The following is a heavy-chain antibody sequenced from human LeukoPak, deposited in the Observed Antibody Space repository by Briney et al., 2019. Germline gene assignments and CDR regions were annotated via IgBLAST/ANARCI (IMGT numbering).Heavy chain of an antibody. CDR1: GGTFSSYA. CDR2: IVPILGIA. CDR3: ASPLSGSNAAFDI. D-gene: IGHD1-26*01. Sequence: SVKVSCKASGGTFSSYAISWVRQAPGQGLEWMGRIVPILGIANYAQKFQGRVTITADKSTSTAYMELSSLRSEDTAVYYCASPLSGSNAAFDIWGQGTMVTVSS. V-gene: IGHV1-69*04. J-gene: IGHJ3*02.